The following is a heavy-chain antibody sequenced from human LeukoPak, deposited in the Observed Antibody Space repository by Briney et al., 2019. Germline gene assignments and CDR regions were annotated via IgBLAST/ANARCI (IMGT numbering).Heavy chain of an antibody. J-gene: IGHJ3*02. Sequence: PSETLSLTCTVSGGSISSGSYYWSWIRQPAGKGLEWIGRIYTSGNTNYNPSLKSRVTISVDTSKNQFSLKLSSVTAADTAVYYCARHEDAFDIWGQGTMVTVSS. CDR1: GGSISSGSYY. V-gene: IGHV4-61*02. CDR2: IYTSGNT. CDR3: ARHEDAFDI.